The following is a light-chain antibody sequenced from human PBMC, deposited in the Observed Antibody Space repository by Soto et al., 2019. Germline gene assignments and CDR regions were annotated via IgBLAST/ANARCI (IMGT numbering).Light chain of an antibody. CDR3: SSYTSSSTLV. Sequence: QSALTQPASVSGSPGQSITISCTGTSSDVGGYNYVSWYQQHPGNAPKLMIYEVSYRPSGVSNRFSGSKSGNTASLTISGLQAEDEADYYCSSYTSSSTLVFGTGTKLTVL. CDR2: EVS. V-gene: IGLV2-14*01. CDR1: SSDVGGYNY. J-gene: IGLJ1*01.